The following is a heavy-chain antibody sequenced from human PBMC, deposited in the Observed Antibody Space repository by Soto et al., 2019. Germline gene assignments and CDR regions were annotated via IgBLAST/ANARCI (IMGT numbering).Heavy chain of an antibody. Sequence: SVKVSCKASGGTFSSYAISWVRQAPGQGLEWMGGIIPIFGTANYAQKFQGRVTITADESTSTAYMELSSLRSEDTAVYYCAAQLVRSYYYYGMDVWGQGTTVTVSS. CDR1: GGTFSSYA. CDR3: AAQLVRSYYYYGMDV. J-gene: IGHJ6*02. CDR2: IIPIFGTA. V-gene: IGHV1-69*13. D-gene: IGHD6-6*01.